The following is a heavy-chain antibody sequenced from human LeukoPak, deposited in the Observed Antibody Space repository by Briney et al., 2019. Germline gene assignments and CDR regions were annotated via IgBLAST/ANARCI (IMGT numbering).Heavy chain of an antibody. CDR1: GFTFSAYT. V-gene: IGHV3-21*01. J-gene: IGHJ4*02. CDR3: ARELVLDY. CDR2: ISSSSTYI. Sequence: PGGSLRLSCAASGFTFSAYTMNWVRQAPGKGLEWVSSISSSSTYIYYADSVKGRFTISSDNAKNSLYLQMNSLSAEDTAVYYCARELVLDYWGQGTLVTVSS. D-gene: IGHD6-13*01.